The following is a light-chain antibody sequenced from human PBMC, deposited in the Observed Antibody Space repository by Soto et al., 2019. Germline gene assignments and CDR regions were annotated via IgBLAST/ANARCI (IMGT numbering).Light chain of an antibody. CDR3: AAWDDSLNGVV. Sequence: QSVLTQPPSTSGTPGQRVTISCPGSTSNIGSNAVNWYLQLPGTAPKLLIHTNNQRPSGVPDRFSGSKSGTSASLAIGGLQSEDEADYYCAAWDDSLNGVVFGGGTKLTVL. J-gene: IGLJ2*01. V-gene: IGLV1-44*01. CDR1: TSNIGSNA. CDR2: TNN.